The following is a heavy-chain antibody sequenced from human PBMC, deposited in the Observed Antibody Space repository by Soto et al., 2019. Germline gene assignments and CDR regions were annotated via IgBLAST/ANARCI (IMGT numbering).Heavy chain of an antibody. J-gene: IGHJ5*02. CDR2: IYYSGST. CDR1: GGSVSSGSYY. D-gene: IGHD3-22*01. V-gene: IGHV4-61*01. Sequence: PSETLSLTCTVSGGSVSSGSYYWSWIRQPPGKGLEWIGYIYYSGSTNYNPSLKSRVTISVDTSKNQFSLKLSSVTAADTAVYYCARDSSGLNWFDPWGQGTLVTVSS. CDR3: ARDSSGLNWFDP.